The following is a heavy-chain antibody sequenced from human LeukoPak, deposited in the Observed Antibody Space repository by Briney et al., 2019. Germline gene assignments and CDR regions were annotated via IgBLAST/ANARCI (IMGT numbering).Heavy chain of an antibody. CDR3: ARDDDSSGYYPY. J-gene: IGHJ4*02. D-gene: IGHD3-22*01. Sequence: SEALSLTCTVSGGSISSSSYYWGWIRQPPGKGLEWIGSIYYSGSTYYNPSLKSRVTISVDTSKNQFSLKLSSVTAADTAVYYCARDDDSSGYYPYWGQGTLVTVSS. CDR1: GGSISSSSYY. V-gene: IGHV4-39*07. CDR2: IYYSGST.